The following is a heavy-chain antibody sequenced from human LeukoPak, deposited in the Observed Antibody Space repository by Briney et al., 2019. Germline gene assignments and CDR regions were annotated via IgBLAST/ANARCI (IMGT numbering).Heavy chain of an antibody. CDR3: AGNVDTAMVYYYYYMDV. V-gene: IGHV4-4*09. D-gene: IGHD5-18*01. CDR1: GGSISSYY. CDR2: IYTSGST. Sequence: SETLSLTCTVSGGSISSYYWSWIRQPPGKGLEWIGYIYTSGSTNYNPSLTSRVTISVDTSKNQFSLKLSSVTAADTAVYYCAGNVDTAMVYYYYYMDVWGKGTTVTVSS. J-gene: IGHJ6*03.